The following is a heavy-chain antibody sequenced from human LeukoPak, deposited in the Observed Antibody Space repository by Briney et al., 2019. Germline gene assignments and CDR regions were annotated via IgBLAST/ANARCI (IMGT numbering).Heavy chain of an antibody. Sequence: GSLRLSCAASGFTSSNYWMTWVRQAPGKGLEWVANIKTDGSEQNSANSVKGRFTISRDNAKNSPFLQMKSLRADETGGDYCARDVSDEYDSASRMHLDSWGQGALVSVSS. J-gene: IGHJ4*02. V-gene: IGHV3-7*01. CDR1: GFTSSNYW. CDR3: ARDVSDEYDSASRMHLDS. D-gene: IGHD2/OR15-2a*01. CDR2: IKTDGSEQ.